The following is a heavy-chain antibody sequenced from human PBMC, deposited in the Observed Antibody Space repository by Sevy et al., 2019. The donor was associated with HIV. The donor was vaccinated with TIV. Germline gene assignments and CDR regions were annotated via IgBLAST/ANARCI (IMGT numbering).Heavy chain of an antibody. CDR1: GGSINSDH. Sequence: SETLSLTCTVSGGSINSDHWNWIRPPPGKGLEWIGYVYYTGGTNYNPSLKNRVTISVDRTKNQSSLKLTSVTAADTAVYYCSRRNDFEIWGQGTMVTVSS. CDR2: VYYTGGT. V-gene: IGHV4-59*08. CDR3: SRRNDFEI. J-gene: IGHJ3*02.